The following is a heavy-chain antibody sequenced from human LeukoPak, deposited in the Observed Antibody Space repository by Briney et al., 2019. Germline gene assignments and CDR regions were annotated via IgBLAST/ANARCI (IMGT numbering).Heavy chain of an antibody. Sequence: GSLRLSCAASGFTFSGYEMNWVRQAPGRGLEWIGNIYYSGNTFYNPSLESRVTISVDTSKNQFSLKLTSVTAADTAVYYCASRMAVRPKYYFDSWGPGILVTVSS. CDR1: GFTFSGYE. D-gene: IGHD6-6*01. CDR2: IYYSGNT. CDR3: ASRMAVRPKYYFDS. J-gene: IGHJ4*02. V-gene: IGHV4-59*04.